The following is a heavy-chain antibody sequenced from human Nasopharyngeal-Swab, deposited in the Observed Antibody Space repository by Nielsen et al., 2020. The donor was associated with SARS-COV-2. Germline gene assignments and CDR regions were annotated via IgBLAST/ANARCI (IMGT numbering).Heavy chain of an antibody. CDR1: GGSFSGYY. V-gene: IGHV4-34*01. Sequence: SETLSLTCAVYGGSFSGYYWSWIRQPPGKGLEWIGEINHSGSTNYNPSLKSRVTISVDTSKNQFSLKLSSVTAADTAVYYCARRGPLYYYGSGSCKGRGNWFDPWGQGTLVTVSS. CDR3: ARRGPLYYYGSGSCKGRGNWFDP. D-gene: IGHD3-10*01. J-gene: IGHJ5*02. CDR2: INHSGST.